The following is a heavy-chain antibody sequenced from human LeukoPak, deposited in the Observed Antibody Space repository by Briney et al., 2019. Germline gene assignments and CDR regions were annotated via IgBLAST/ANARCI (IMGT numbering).Heavy chain of an antibody. Sequence: GGSLRLSCAASGFTFSAYWMSWVRQAPGKGLEWVAYIRQDGSDKYYVDSVEGRFTISRDDTQNSLYLQMGSLRAEDTAVYYCAKRGGSGSYSGYFDYWGQGTLVTVSS. D-gene: IGHD1-26*01. J-gene: IGHJ4*02. CDR2: IRQDGSDK. CDR3: AKRGGSGSYSGYFDY. V-gene: IGHV3-7*03. CDR1: GFTFSAYW.